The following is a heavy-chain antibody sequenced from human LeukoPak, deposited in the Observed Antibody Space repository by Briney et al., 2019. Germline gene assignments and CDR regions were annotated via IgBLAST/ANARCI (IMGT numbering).Heavy chain of an antibody. CDR2: IYYSGST. Sequence: SETLSLTCTVSGDSISSSSYYWGWIRQPPGEGLEWIGSIYYSGSTYYTPSLKSRVTISVDKSKNQFSLKLSSVTAADTAVYYCARHSRSGYSGYENAFDIWGQGTMVTVSS. CDR1: GDSISSSSYY. J-gene: IGHJ3*02. V-gene: IGHV4-39*01. CDR3: ARHSRSGYSGYENAFDI. D-gene: IGHD5-12*01.